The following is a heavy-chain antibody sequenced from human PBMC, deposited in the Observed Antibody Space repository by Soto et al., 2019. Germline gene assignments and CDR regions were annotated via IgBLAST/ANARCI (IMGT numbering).Heavy chain of an antibody. V-gene: IGHV4-59*01. D-gene: IGHD6-19*01. CDR2: IYYSGST. CDR3: ARSHSSGWYDY. J-gene: IGHJ4*02. CDR1: SDSISTYY. Sequence: SETLSLTCTVSSDSISTYYWNWIRQPPGKGLEWVGYIYYSGSTNYNPSLKSRITLSVDTSKNQFSLKLTSVTAADTAVYYCARSHSSGWYDYWGQGTLVTVSS.